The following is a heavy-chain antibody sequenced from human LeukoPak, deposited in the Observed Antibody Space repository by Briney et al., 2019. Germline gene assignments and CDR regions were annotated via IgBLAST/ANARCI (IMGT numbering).Heavy chain of an antibody. Sequence: ASVKVSCKASGYTFTGYYMHWVRQAPGQGPEWMGRINPNSDDSNYAQKFQGRVTLTRDTSISTAYMELSRLRSDDTAVYYCAREGGATRGDAFDIWGQGTMVTVSS. J-gene: IGHJ3*02. CDR3: AREGGATRGDAFDI. V-gene: IGHV1-2*06. CDR1: GYTFTGYY. CDR2: INPNSDDS. D-gene: IGHD1-26*01.